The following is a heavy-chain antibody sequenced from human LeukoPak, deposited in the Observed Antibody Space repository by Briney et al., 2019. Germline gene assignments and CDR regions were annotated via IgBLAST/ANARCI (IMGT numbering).Heavy chain of an antibody. CDR3: ARGKSGSYYLDAFDV. V-gene: IGHV1-2*02. CDR2: INPNSGAT. D-gene: IGHD1-26*01. J-gene: IGHJ3*01. Sequence: ASVKVSCKASGYTFTGYSIHWVRQAPGQGLEWMGWINPNSGATNYAQKFQGRVTMTRDTSISTAYMELSRLTSDDTAVYYCARGKSGSYYLDAFDVWGQGTMVTVSS. CDR1: GYTFTGYS.